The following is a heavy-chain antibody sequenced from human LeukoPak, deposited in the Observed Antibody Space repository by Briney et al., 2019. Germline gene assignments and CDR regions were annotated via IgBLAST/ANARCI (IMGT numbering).Heavy chain of an antibody. CDR3: ARDANYDAFDI. CDR2: ISSSSSYI. Sequence: GGSLRHSCAASGFTFSSYSMNWVRQAPGKGLEWVSSISSSSSYIYYADSVKGRFTISRDNAKNSLYLQMNSLRAEDTAVYYCARDANYDAFDIWGQGTMVTVSS. CDR1: GFTFSSYS. J-gene: IGHJ3*02. V-gene: IGHV3-21*01. D-gene: IGHD4/OR15-4a*01.